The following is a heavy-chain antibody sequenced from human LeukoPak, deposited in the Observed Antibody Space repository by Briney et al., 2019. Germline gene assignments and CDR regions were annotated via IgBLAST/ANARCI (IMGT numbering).Heavy chain of an antibody. J-gene: IGHJ4*02. CDR3: ARGLGGRGGAAY. CDR2: ISSNGGST. D-gene: IGHD2-15*01. Sequence: GGSLRLSCAASGFTFSSYAMHWVRQAPGKGLEYVSAISSNGGSTYYANSVKGRFTISRDNSKNTLYLQMGSLRAGDMAVYYCARGLGGRGGAAYWGQGTLVTVSS. CDR1: GFTFSSYA. V-gene: IGHV3-64*01.